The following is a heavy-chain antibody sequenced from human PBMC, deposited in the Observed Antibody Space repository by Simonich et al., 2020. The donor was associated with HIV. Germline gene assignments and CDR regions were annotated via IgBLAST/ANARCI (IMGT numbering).Heavy chain of an antibody. CDR3: ARRDRELILYFDY. D-gene: IGHD3-3*01. CDR1: GGSISGYH. J-gene: IGHJ4*02. V-gene: IGHV4-34*01. Sequence: QVQLQQWGAGLLKPSETLSLTCAVYGGSISGYHWRWKRQPPGKGLAWIGEINHSGLTNYKLSLNSRATISVDESKNQFSLKLSSVTAADTAIYYCARRDRELILYFDYWGQGNLVTVSS. CDR2: INHSGLT.